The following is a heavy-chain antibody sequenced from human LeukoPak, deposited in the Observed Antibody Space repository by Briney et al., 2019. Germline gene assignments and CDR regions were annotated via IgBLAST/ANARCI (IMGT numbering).Heavy chain of an antibody. V-gene: IGHV4-59*08. CDR1: GGSIIGYY. D-gene: IGHD6-19*01. CDR3: ARHLYSSGWQNYYYYYMDV. Sequence: KTSETLSLTCTVSGGSIIGYYWNWIRQPPGKPLEWIGYIYYSGSTNYNPSLKSRVTISVDTSKNQFSLKLSSVTAADTAVYYCARHLYSSGWQNYYYYYMDVWGKGTTVTVSS. CDR2: IYYSGST. J-gene: IGHJ6*03.